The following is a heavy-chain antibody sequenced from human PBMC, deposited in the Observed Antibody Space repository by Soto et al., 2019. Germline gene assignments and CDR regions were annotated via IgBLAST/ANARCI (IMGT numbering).Heavy chain of an antibody. CDR2: IYPGDYDT. D-gene: IGHD6-13*01. Sequence: EVQLVQSGAEVKKPGESLKISCKGSGYSFTNHWIAWVRQMPGKGLEWMGIIYPGDYDTRYSPSFQGQVTISADRSISTAYLQWSSLKASDTAIYYCVRGAGGGSSWYWFDYWGQGPLATVFS. V-gene: IGHV5-51*01. CDR3: VRGAGGGSSWYWFDY. CDR1: GYSFTNHW. J-gene: IGHJ4*02.